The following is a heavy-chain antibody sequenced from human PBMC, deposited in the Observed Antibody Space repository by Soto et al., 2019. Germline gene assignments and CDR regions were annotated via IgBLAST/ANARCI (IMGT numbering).Heavy chain of an antibody. CDR2: INHSGST. CDR1: GGSFSGYY. D-gene: IGHD2-15*01. J-gene: IGHJ5*02. CDR3: ARGRVVVVAARHYNWFDP. Sequence: QVQLQQWGAGLLKPSETLSLTCAVYGGSFSGYYWSWIRQPPGKGLEWIGEINHSGSTNYNPSLNSRVTISVDTSKNQFSLKLSSVTAADTAVYYGARGRVVVVAARHYNWFDPWGQGTLVTVSS. V-gene: IGHV4-34*01.